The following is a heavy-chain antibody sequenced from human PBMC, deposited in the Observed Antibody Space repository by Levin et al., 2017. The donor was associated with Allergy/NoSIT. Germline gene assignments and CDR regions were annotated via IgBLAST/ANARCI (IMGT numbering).Heavy chain of an antibody. CDR1: GFTFSSYS. V-gene: IGHV3-21*01. D-gene: IGHD5-12*01. CDR3: ARDVEYSGYPN. CDR2: ISSSSSYI. J-gene: IGHJ4*02. Sequence: ETLSLTCAASGFTFSSYSMNWVRQAPGKGLEWVSSISSSSSYIYYADSVKGRFTISRDNAKNSLYLQMNSLRAEDTAVYYCARDVEYSGYPNWGQGTLVTVSS.